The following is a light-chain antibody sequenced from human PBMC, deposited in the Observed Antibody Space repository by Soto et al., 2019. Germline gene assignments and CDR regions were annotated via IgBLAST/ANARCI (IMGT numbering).Light chain of an antibody. J-gene: IGLJ1*01. Sequence: QSALTQPPSVSGAPGQRVTISCAGSSSSIGAGYDVHWYQQLPGAAPKLLIYANSNRPSGVPDRFSGSKSGTSASLAITGLQAEDEADYYCSSYTSISTLYVFGTGTKVTVL. CDR1: SSSIGAGYD. CDR2: ANS. V-gene: IGLV1-40*01. CDR3: SSYTSISTLYV.